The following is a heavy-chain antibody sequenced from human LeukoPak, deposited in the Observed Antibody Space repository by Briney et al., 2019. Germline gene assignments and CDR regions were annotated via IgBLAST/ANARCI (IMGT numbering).Heavy chain of an antibody. V-gene: IGHV4-38-2*02. CDR1: GYSISSGYY. D-gene: IGHD4-23*01. CDR2: IYHSGST. CDR3: ARATVGGPLVFPRAWFVT. J-gene: IGHJ5*02. Sequence: PSETLSLTCTVSGYSISSGYYWGWIRRPPGKGLEWFGSIYHSGSTYYNPSLKSRVTISVDTSKNQFSLKLSSVTAADTAVYYCARATVGGPLVFPRAWFVTWGQGTLVTVSS.